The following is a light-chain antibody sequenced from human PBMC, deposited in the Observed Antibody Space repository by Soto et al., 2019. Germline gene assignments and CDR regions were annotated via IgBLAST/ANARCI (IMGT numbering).Light chain of an antibody. J-gene: IGLJ1*01. CDR3: SAYASTSTAV. CDR2: EVN. Sequence: QSALTQPASVSGSPGQSITISCTGNSSDVGAYNYVSWYQQHPGKAPKLMIYEVNSRPSEVSNRFSGSKSGITASLAISCLQAEDEGDYYCSAYASTSTAVFGTGTKLTVL. V-gene: IGLV2-14*01. CDR1: SSDVGAYNY.